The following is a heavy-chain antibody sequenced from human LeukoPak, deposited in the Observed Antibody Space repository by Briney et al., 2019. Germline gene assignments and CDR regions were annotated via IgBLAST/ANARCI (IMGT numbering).Heavy chain of an antibody. CDR1: GFTFSSYW. Sequence: GGSLRLSCAASGFTFSSYWMSWVRQAPGKGLEWVANIKQDGSEKYYVDSVKGRFTISRDNAKNSLYLQMNSLRAEDTAVYYCARDRQGYCSGGSCYRDYYYYMDVWGKGTTVTISS. CDR3: ARDRQGYCSGGSCYRDYYYYMDV. CDR2: IKQDGSEK. D-gene: IGHD2-15*01. J-gene: IGHJ6*03. V-gene: IGHV3-7*01.